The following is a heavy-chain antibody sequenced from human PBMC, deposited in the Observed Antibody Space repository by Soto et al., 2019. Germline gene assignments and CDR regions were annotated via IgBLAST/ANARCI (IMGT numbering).Heavy chain of an antibody. Sequence: VGSLRLSCVGSGFTFRDHAMRWVRQAPGRGLEWVSAISANGASIQHADSVKGRFSVSRDNAKNTVYLQMDNLRTEDSAVYYCAKDRYYDTPGWFDPWGQGSRVTVSS. D-gene: IGHD3-22*01. V-gene: IGHV3-23*01. CDR3: AKDRYYDTPGWFDP. J-gene: IGHJ5*02. CDR1: GFTFRDHA. CDR2: ISANGASI.